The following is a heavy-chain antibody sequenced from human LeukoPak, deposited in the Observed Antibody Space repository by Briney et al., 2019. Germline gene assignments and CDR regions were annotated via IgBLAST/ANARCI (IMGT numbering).Heavy chain of an antibody. V-gene: IGHV3-7*01. CDR1: GFTFERHG. J-gene: IGHJ4*02. D-gene: IGHD6-25*01. CDR2: IKQDGSEK. CDR3: ARADGSGYYVEF. Sequence: GGSLRLSCGASGFTFERHGMSWVRQAPGKGLEWVANIKQDGSEKYYVDSVKGRFTISRDNAKNTLYLQMNSLRAEDAAVYYCARADGSGYYVEFWGQGTLVTVSS.